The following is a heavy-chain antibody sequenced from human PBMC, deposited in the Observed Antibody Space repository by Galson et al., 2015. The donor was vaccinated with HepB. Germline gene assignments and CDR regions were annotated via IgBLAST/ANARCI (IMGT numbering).Heavy chain of an antibody. CDR2: INPNSGGT. Sequence: SVKVSCKASGYTFTGYYMHWVRQAPGQGLEWMGWINPNSGGTNYAQKFQGWVTMTRDTSISTAYMELSRLRSDDTAVYYCASAIAAAGNWGYYGMDVWGQGTTVTVSS. J-gene: IGHJ6*02. CDR1: GYTFTGYY. V-gene: IGHV1-2*04. D-gene: IGHD6-13*01. CDR3: ASAIAAAGNWGYYGMDV.